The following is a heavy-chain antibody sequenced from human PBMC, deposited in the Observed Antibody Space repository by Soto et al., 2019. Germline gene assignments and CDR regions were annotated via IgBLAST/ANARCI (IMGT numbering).Heavy chain of an antibody. CDR2: ISGSGGST. J-gene: IGHJ4*02. Sequence: GGSLRLSCAASGFTFSSYAMSWVRQAPGKGLEWVSAISGSGGSTYYADPVKGRFTISRDNSKNTLYLQMNSLRAEDTAVYYCAKLTSDDWYYYDSSGYLDYWGQGTLVTVSS. D-gene: IGHD3-22*01. CDR3: AKLTSDDWYYYDSSGYLDY. CDR1: GFTFSSYA. V-gene: IGHV3-23*01.